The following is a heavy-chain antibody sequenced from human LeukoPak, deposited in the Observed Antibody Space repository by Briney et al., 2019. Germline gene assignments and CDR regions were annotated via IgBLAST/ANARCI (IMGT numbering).Heavy chain of an antibody. Sequence: GGSLRLSYAASGFTFSSYGMNWVRQAPGKGLEWVSAISGSGGSTYYADSVKGRFTISRDNSKNKLYLQMNSLRAEDTAVYYCAKDVGGYSYGPFDYWGQGTLVTVSS. CDR3: AKDVGGYSYGPFDY. J-gene: IGHJ4*02. CDR2: ISGSGGST. V-gene: IGHV3-23*01. D-gene: IGHD5-18*01. CDR1: GFTFSSYG.